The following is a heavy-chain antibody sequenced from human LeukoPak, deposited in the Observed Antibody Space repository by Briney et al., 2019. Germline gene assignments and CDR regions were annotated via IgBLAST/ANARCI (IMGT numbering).Heavy chain of an antibody. D-gene: IGHD6-19*01. V-gene: IGHV3-21*01. CDR3: ARDQWLDY. CDR1: GFTFSSYS. Sequence: PGGSLRLSCAASGFTFSSYSMNWVRRAPGKGLEWVSSISSSSSYIYYADSVKGRFTISRDNAKNSPYLQMNSLRAEDAAVYYCARDQWLDYWGQGTLVTVSS. CDR2: ISSSSSYI. J-gene: IGHJ4*02.